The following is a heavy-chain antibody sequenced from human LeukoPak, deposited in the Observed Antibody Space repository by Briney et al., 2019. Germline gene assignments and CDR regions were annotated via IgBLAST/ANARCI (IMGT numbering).Heavy chain of an antibody. V-gene: IGHV3-48*01. CDR3: ARIGSDSSGWQHSNYFDY. D-gene: IGHD6-19*01. CDR2: SSSSSSPI. CDR1: GFTFSSYS. Sequence: GGSLRLSCAASGFTFSSYSVNWVRQAPGKGLEWVSYSSSSSSPIYYADSVRGRFTISRDNAKNSLYLQMNSLRAEDTAVYYCARIGSDSSGWQHSNYFDYWGQGTLVTVSS. J-gene: IGHJ4*02.